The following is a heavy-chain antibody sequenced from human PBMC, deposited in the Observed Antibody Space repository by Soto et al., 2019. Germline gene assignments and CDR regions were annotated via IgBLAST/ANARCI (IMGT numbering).Heavy chain of an antibody. CDR2: IVVGSGNT. V-gene: IGHV1-58*01. CDR3: AADREYSGSDAFDI. Sequence: SVKVSCKASGFTFTSSAVQWVRQARGQRLEWIGWIVVGSGNTNYAQKFQERVTITRDMSTSTAYMELSSLRSEDTAVYYCAADREYSGSDAFDIWGQGTMVTVSS. CDR1: GFTFTSSA. D-gene: IGHD5-12*01. J-gene: IGHJ3*02.